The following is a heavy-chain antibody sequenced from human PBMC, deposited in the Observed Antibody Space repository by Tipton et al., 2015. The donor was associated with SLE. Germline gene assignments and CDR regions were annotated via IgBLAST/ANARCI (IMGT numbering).Heavy chain of an antibody. CDR2: VYDDGGT. D-gene: IGHD3-22*01. V-gene: IGHV4-59*11. Sequence: TLSLTCTVSGDSISSHYWSWIRQSPGKGLEWIGYVYDDGGTNYNPSLKSRATISKDTSNNQFSLKLSSMTAADTAVYYCASSSGYFDYWGQGTLVTVSS. J-gene: IGHJ4*02. CDR3: ASSSGYFDY. CDR1: GDSISSHY.